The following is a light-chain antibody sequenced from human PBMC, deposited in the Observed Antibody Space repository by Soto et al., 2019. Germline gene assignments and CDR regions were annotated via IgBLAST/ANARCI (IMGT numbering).Light chain of an antibody. Sequence: EIVLTQSPGTLSLSPGERATLSCRASQSVSSSYLAWYQQKPGQTPRLLIYGASNRATGIPDRFSGSGSGTEFTLTISSLQSEDFAFYYCQQYNNWPHTFGQGTKVDIK. CDR1: QSVSSSY. V-gene: IGKV3-20*01. CDR3: QQYNNWPHT. CDR2: GAS. J-gene: IGKJ2*01.